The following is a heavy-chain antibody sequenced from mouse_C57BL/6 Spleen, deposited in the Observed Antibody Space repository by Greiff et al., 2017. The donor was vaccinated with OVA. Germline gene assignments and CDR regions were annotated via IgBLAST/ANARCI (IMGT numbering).Heavy chain of an antibody. CDR1: GYTFTDYY. Sequence: QVQLQQSGAELVRPGASVKLSCKASGYTFTDYYINWVKQRPGQGLEWIARIYPGSGNTYYNEKFKGKATLTAEKSSSTAYMQLSSLTSEDSAVYFCARDSSGYPAYWGQGTLVTVSA. CDR2: IYPGSGNT. J-gene: IGHJ3*01. CDR3: ARDSSGYPAY. V-gene: IGHV1-76*01. D-gene: IGHD3-2*02.